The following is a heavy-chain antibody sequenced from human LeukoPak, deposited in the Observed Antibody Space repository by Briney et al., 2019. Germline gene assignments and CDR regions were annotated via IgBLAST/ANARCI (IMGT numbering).Heavy chain of an antibody. CDR3: ARAPSGYCTNGVCYSFDY. CDR1: GFTFSSYA. Sequence: GGSLILSCAASGFTFSSYAMHWVRQAPGKGLEWVAVISYDGSNKYYADSVKGRFTISRDNSKNTLYLQMNSLRAEDTAVYYCARAPSGYCTNGVCYSFDYWGQGTLVTVSP. D-gene: IGHD2-8*01. V-gene: IGHV3-30*04. J-gene: IGHJ4*02. CDR2: ISYDGSNK.